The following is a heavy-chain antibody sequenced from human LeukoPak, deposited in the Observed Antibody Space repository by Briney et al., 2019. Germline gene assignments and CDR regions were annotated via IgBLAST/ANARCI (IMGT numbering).Heavy chain of an antibody. CDR1: GFTFSSYA. D-gene: IGHD4-23*01. V-gene: IGHV3-30*04. J-gene: IGHJ6*02. CDR2: ISYDGSNK. CDR3: ARDLLAVAFYYYYYGMDV. Sequence: GRSLRLSCAASGFTFSSYAMHWVRQAPGKGLEWVAVISYDGSNKYYADSVKGRFTISRDNSKNTLYLQMNSLRAEDTAVYYCARDLLAVAFYYYYYGMDVWGQGTTVTVSS.